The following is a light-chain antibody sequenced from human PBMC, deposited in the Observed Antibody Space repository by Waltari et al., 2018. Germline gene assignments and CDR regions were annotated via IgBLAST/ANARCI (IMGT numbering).Light chain of an antibody. CDR3: SSYRRGGTYV. Sequence: QSALTQPASVSGSPGQWITISCSVTSDDVGGHTPVPWFQQYPGKAPKLTIYDVTKRPSGISNRFSASKSGNAASLTISGLQAEDEADYYCSSYRRGGTYVFGTGTKVTVL. CDR2: DVT. V-gene: IGLV2-14*03. CDR1: SDDVGGHTP. J-gene: IGLJ1*01.